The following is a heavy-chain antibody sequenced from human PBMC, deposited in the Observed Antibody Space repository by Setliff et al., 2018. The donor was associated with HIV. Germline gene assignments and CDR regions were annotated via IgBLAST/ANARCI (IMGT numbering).Heavy chain of an antibody. CDR1: GFTFSSYS. J-gene: IGHJ4*02. V-gene: IGHV3-7*01. CDR3: ARDVAVAGTEF. D-gene: IGHD6-19*01. Sequence: LRLSCAASGFTFSSYSMSWVRQAPGKGLEWVAHINQDGSEKNHVDSVKGRFTMSRDNARNSLYLQMNSLKADDTAVYYCARDVAVAGTEFWGQGTLVTVSS. CDR2: INQDGSEK.